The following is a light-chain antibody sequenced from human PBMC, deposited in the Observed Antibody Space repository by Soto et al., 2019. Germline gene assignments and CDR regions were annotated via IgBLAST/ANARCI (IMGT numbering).Light chain of an antibody. Sequence: EIVLTQSPATLSVSPGEGATLSCRASRSISSSLAWYQQKPGQAPRLLIYGASTRATDIPARFSGSGSGTEFTLTISSLQSEDFAVYFCQQYNNWPLAFGQGTRLEIK. CDR3: QQYNNWPLA. CDR2: GAS. V-gene: IGKV3-15*01. J-gene: IGKJ5*01. CDR1: RSISSS.